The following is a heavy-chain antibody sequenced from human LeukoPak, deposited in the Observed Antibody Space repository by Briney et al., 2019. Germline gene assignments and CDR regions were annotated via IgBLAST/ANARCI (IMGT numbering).Heavy chain of an antibody. J-gene: IGHJ5*02. V-gene: IGHV4-34*01. CDR3: ARGLGVVVAATNNWFDP. CDR1: GGSFSGYY. CDR2: INHSGSI. D-gene: IGHD2-15*01. Sequence: SETLSLTCAVYGGSFSGYYWSWIRQPPGKGLEWIGEINHSGSINYNPSLKSRVTISVDTSKTQFSLKLSSVTAADTAVYYCARGLGVVVAATNNWFDPWGQGTLVTVSS.